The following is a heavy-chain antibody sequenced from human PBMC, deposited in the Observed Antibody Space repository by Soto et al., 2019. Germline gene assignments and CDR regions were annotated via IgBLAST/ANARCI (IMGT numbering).Heavy chain of an antibody. V-gene: IGHV3-73*02. CDR3: TNLPIYYGMDV. CDR1: GFTFSGSA. J-gene: IGHJ6*02. D-gene: IGHD3-9*01. CDR2: IRSKANNYAT. Sequence: EVQLVESGGGLVQPGGSLKLSCAASGFTFSGSAVHWVRQASGKGLEWVGRIRSKANNYATAYAASVQGRFTIFRDDFRNTAYRQMSSRKTEDTGVSCCTNLPIYYGMDVWGQGPTVTVSS.